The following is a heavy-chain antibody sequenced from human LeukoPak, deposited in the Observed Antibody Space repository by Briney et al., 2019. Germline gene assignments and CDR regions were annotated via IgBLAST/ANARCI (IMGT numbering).Heavy chain of an antibody. V-gene: IGHV3-23*01. Sequence: GGSLRLSCAASGFTFDSYAMSWVRQAPGKGLDWVSAVSRFGGTTYYADSAKGRFTISRDNSNNTVYLQMNSLRVGDTALYYCVKHVGSRWSNNRFDPWGQGTLVTVSS. CDR3: VKHVGSRWSNNRFDP. J-gene: IGHJ5*02. D-gene: IGHD6-13*01. CDR1: GFTFDSYA. CDR2: VSRFGGTT.